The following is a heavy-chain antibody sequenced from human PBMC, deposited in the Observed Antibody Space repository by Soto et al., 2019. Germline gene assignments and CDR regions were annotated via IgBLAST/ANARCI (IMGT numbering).Heavy chain of an antibody. CDR3: AVSGGNYGQRFDY. CDR1: GYIFTGCY. D-gene: IGHD1-26*01. J-gene: IGHJ4*02. CDR2: INPNSGGT. V-gene: IGHV1-2*02. Sequence: ASVKVSCKAPGYIFTGCYMHWVRQAPGQGLEWMGWINPNSGGTKYSQKFQDRVTMTRDTSMSTAHMELSRLRSDDTAVYYCAVSGGNYGQRFDYWGQGTLVTVSS.